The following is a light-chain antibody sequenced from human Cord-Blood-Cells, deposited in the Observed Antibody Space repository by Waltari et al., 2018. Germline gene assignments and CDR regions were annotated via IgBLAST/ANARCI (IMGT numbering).Light chain of an antibody. CDR3: QQRYSTPYS. CDR1: QSISSY. Sequence: DIQMTPSPSSLSASVGGRVTITSQASQSISSYLNWYQQKPAKALKLLIYAASSLQRGVPSMFSGSGSGTAFTHTISSLQPQNFATYYGQQRYSTPYSFNHAPKLEL. J-gene: IGKJ2*03. V-gene: IGKV1-39*01. CDR2: AAS.